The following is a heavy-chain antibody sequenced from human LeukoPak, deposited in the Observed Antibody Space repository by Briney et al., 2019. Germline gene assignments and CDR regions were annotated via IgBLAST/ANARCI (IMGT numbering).Heavy chain of an antibody. Sequence: PGGSLRLSCAASGFTVSNNYMTWVRQAPGKGLEWVSLIYSGGSTYYADSVKGRFTISRDNSKNTVYLQMNSLRAEDTAVYYCARGIAAAGPFDYWGQGTLVTVSS. CDR3: ARGIAAAGPFDY. J-gene: IGHJ4*02. D-gene: IGHD6-13*01. V-gene: IGHV3-66*01. CDR1: GFTVSNNY. CDR2: IYSGGST.